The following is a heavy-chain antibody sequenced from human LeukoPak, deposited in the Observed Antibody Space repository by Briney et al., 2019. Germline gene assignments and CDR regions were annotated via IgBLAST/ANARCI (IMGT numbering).Heavy chain of an antibody. V-gene: IGHV1-2*04. D-gene: IGHD5-18*01. CDR3: ARVGYTAMVYYFDY. J-gene: IGHJ4*02. Sequence: ASVKVSCKASGYTFTGYYMHWVRQAPGQGLEWMGWINPNSGGTNYAQKFQGWVTTTRDTSISTAYMELSRLRSDDTAVYYCARVGYTAMVYYFDYWGQGTLVTVSS. CDR2: INPNSGGT. CDR1: GYTFTGYY.